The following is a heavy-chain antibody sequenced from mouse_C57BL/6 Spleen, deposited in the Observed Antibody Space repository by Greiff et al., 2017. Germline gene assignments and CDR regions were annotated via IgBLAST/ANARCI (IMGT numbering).Heavy chain of an antibody. CDR1: ASTFISYW. CDR2: IIPSNGGT. D-gene: IGHD2-5*01. V-gene: IGHV1-53*01. Sequence: RLQQPGTELVKPGAPVKLSCKASASTFISYWMPWVKQRPGQGLEWIGNIIPSNGGTNYNEKFKSKATLTVDKSSSTAYMQLSSMTSEDSAVYYCATYSNYEEFAYWGQGTLVTVSA. J-gene: IGHJ3*01. CDR3: ATYSNYEEFAY.